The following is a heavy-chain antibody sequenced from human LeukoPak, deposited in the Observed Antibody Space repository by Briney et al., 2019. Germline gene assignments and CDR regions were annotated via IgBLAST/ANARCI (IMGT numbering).Heavy chain of an antibody. D-gene: IGHD3-16*02. CDR2: ISAYNGNT. Sequence: GVSVKVSCKASGYTFTSYGISWVRQAAGQGLEWMGWISAYNGNTNYAQKLQGRVTMTTGTSTSTAYMELRSLRSDDTAVYYCARDRGDYVWGSYRYGDFDYWGQGTLVTVSS. CDR1: GYTFTSYG. J-gene: IGHJ4*02. V-gene: IGHV1-18*01. CDR3: ARDRGDYVWGSYRYGDFDY.